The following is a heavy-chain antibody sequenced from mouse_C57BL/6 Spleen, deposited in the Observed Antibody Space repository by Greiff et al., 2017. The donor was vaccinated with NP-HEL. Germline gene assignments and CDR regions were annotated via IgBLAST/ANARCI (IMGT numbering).Heavy chain of an antibody. J-gene: IGHJ2*01. Sequence: EVKLVESGGGLVKPGGSLKLSCAASGFTFSSYAMSWVRQTPEKRLEWVATISDGGSYTYYPDNVKGRFTISRDNAKNNLYLQMSHLKSEDTAMYYCARVPPTEGFDYWGQGTTLTVSS. CDR2: ISDGGSYT. CDR1: GFTFSSYA. V-gene: IGHV5-4*03. CDR3: ARVPPTEGFDY. D-gene: IGHD1-1*01.